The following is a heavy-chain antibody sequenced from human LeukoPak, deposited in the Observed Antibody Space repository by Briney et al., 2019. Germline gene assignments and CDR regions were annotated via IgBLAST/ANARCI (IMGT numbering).Heavy chain of an antibody. CDR1: GGTFSSYA. CDR3: ARGGRDGYNLYYFDY. CDR2: IIPIFGTA. D-gene: IGHD5-24*01. Sequence: ASVKVSCKASGGTFSSYAISWVRQAPGQGLEWMGGIIPIFGTANYAQKFQGRVTITADESTSTAYMELSSLRSEDTAVYYCARGGRDGYNLYYFDYWGQGTLVTVSS. V-gene: IGHV1-69*13. J-gene: IGHJ4*02.